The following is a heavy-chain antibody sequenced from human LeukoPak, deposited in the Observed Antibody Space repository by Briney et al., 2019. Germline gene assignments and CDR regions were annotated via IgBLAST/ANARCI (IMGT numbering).Heavy chain of an antibody. CDR2: IRGKAYTYAT. J-gene: IGHJ4*02. CDR3: STTVTA. Sequence: GGSLKLSCAASGLIFSDSAIHWVRQASGKGLEWVGRIRGKAYTYATTYAESVQGTFTNSRDHSKNTASPQTNSLKTEDTAVYYCSTTVTARGQGTPVTVST. V-gene: IGHV3-73*01. D-gene: IGHD4-17*01. CDR1: GLIFSDSA.